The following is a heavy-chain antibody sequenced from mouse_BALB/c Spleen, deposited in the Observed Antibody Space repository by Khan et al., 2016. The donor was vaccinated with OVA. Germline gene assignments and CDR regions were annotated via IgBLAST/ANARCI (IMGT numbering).Heavy chain of an antibody. J-gene: IGHJ4*01. Sequence: QVQLKQSGPGLVAPSQTLSISCTTSGFSLTNYGVHWVRQPPGKGLEWLVVIWSDGSTTYNSALKSRLTITKDNSTSQVFLKMNSLQTDDTAMYFCARQPYYHYNIMDYWGQGTSVTVSS. CDR2: IWSDGST. D-gene: IGHD2-10*01. CDR3: ARQPYYHYNIMDY. CDR1: GFSLTNYG. V-gene: IGHV2-6-1*01.